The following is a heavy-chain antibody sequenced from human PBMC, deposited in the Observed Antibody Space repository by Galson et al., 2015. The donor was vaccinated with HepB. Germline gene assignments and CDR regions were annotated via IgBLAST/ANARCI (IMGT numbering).Heavy chain of an antibody. J-gene: IGHJ4*02. Sequence: SVTVSCKGSGSIFTYYYIHWVRQAPGQGLEWVGLINCNTGATNYAQEFQGRVTMTRDTPINTAYMELSSLRSDDTAVFYCAIDGPPNCAGGRCYPHWGQGTLVTVSS. CDR1: GSIFTYYY. CDR3: AIDGPPNCAGGRCYPH. D-gene: IGHD2-8*02. CDR2: INCNTGAT. V-gene: IGHV1-2*02.